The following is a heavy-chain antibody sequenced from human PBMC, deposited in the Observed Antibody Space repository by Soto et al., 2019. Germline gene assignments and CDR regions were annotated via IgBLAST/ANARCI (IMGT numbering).Heavy chain of an antibody. D-gene: IGHD2-21*01. Sequence: QVQLVQSGAEMKRPGSWVKVSCETSGGTFTNSTFSWVRQAPGQGLEWMGWIIPVLNIANYAQKFQGRVNITADKSTSTAYLELSSLRSEDTAIYFCARAPTASAPFLFWGQGTLVTVSS. J-gene: IGHJ4*02. CDR1: GGTFTNST. CDR3: ARAPTASAPFLF. V-gene: IGHV1-69*02. CDR2: IIPVLNIA.